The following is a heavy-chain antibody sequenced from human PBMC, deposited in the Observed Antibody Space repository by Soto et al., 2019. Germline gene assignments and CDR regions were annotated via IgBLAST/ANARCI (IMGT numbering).Heavy chain of an antibody. J-gene: IGHJ4*02. CDR3: AKVMTYFDLWSGYYQVDY. D-gene: IGHD3-3*01. CDR1: GFTFTNFA. V-gene: IGHV3-23*01. CDR2: ISASGDTT. Sequence: EMHLLESGGGLVQPGGSLRLSCAASGFTFTNFAVSWVRQAPGKGLEWVSLISASGDTTYYADSVRGRFTVSSDNSKNTLELHMNTLRAEDTAVDYCAKVMTYFDLWSGYYQVDYWGQGTLVTVSS.